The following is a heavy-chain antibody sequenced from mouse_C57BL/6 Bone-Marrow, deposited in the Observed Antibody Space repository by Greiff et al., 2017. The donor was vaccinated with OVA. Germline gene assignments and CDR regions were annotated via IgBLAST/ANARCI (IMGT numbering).Heavy chain of an antibody. J-gene: IGHJ3*01. D-gene: IGHD2-2*01. CDR2: ISDGGSYT. CDR3: ARDGYDLFAY. CDR1: GFTFSSYA. V-gene: IGHV5-4*01. Sequence: EVQGVESGGGLVKPGGSLKLSCAASGFTFSSYAMSWVRQTPEKRLEWVATISDGGSYTYYPDNVKGRFTISRDNAKNNLYLQMSHLKSEDTAMYYCARDGYDLFAYWGQGTLVTVSA.